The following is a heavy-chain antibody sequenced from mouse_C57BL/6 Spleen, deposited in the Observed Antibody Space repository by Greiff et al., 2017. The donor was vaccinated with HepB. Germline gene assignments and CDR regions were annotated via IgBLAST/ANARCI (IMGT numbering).Heavy chain of an antibody. D-gene: IGHD1-1*01. CDR3: ARDHYYGSGYAMDY. V-gene: IGHV5-4*01. CDR1: GFTFSSYA. J-gene: IGHJ4*01. Sequence: EVQLVESGGGLVKPGGSLKLSCAASGFTFSSYAMSWVRQTPEKRLEWVATISDGGSYTYYPDNVKGRFTISRDNAKNNLYLQMSHLKSEDTAMYYCARDHYYGSGYAMDYWGQGTSVTVSS. CDR2: ISDGGSYT.